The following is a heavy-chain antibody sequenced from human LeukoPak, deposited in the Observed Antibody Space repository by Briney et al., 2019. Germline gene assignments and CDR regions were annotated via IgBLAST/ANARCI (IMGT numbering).Heavy chain of an antibody. V-gene: IGHV3-21*01. Sequence: GGSLRLSCAASGFTFSSNTMNWVRQAPGKGLEWFSSISSSSNYIYHADSVKGRFTISRHNAKKSLYLQMNSLRAEDTAVYYCARGSRDCANGVCYAFDIWGQRTVVTVSS. J-gene: IGHJ3*02. D-gene: IGHD2-8*01. CDR1: GFTFSSNT. CDR3: ARGSRDCANGVCYAFDI. CDR2: ISSSSNYI.